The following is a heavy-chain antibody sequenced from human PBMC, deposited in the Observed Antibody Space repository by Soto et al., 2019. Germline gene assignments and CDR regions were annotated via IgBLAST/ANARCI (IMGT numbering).Heavy chain of an antibody. CDR3: ARPHGTTYYGCYLEN. J-gene: IGHJ4*02. V-gene: IGHV4-30-2*01. CDR2: IYHSGST. D-gene: IGHD3-16*01. Sequence: TLSLTCAVSGGSISSGGYSWSWIRQPPGKGLEWIGYIYHSGSTYYNPSLKSRVTISVDRSKNQFSLKLSSVTAADTAVYFCARPHGTTYYGCYLENWGQGTLVTVSS. CDR1: GGSISSGGYS.